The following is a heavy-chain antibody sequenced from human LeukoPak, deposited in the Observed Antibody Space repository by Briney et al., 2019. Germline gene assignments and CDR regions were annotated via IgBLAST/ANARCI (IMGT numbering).Heavy chain of an antibody. CDR3: ARGSYYDFWSGYYDYWYFDL. J-gene: IGHJ2*01. D-gene: IGHD3-3*01. CDR1: GGSISSYY. V-gene: IGHV4-4*07. Sequence: SETLSLTCTVSGGSISSYYWSWIRQPAGKGLEWIGRIYTGGSTNYNPSLKSRVTMSVDTSKNQFSLKLSSVTAADTAVYYCARGSYYDFWSGYYDYWYFDLWGRGTLVTVSS. CDR2: IYTGGST.